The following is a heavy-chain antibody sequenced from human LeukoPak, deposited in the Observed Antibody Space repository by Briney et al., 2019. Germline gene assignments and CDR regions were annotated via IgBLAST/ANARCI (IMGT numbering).Heavy chain of an antibody. CDR1: GASISSGDYY. J-gene: IGHJ4*02. CDR3: ARELRADFGSGYKSLFDY. Sequence: SETLSLTCIVSGASISSGDYYWSWIRQPPGKGLEWIGYIYYSGSTYYNPSLKSRVTISVDTSKNQFSLKLSSVTAADTAVYYCARELRADFGSGYKSLFDYWGQGTLVTVSP. D-gene: IGHD3-22*01. V-gene: IGHV4-30-4*08. CDR2: IYYSGST.